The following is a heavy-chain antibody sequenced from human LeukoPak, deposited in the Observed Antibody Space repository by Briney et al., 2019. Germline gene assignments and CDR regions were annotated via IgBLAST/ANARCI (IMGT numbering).Heavy chain of an antibody. CDR3: ARGAAYYDILTGYYYYYFDY. CDR2: IIPIFGTA. D-gene: IGHD3-9*01. Sequence: ASVKVSCKASGYTFTTYGISWVRQAPGQGLEWMGGIIPIFGTANYAQKFQGRVTITTDESTSTAYMELSSLRSEDTAVYYCARGAAYYDILTGYYYYYFDYWGQGTLVTVSS. V-gene: IGHV1-69*05. CDR1: GYTFTTYG. J-gene: IGHJ4*02.